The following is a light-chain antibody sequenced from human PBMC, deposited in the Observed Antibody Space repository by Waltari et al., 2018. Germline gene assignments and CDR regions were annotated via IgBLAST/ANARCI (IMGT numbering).Light chain of an antibody. Sequence: QSALTQPASVSVSPGQSITISCTGTSSDVGCYNLVSWYQQHPGKAPKLMIYEGSKRPSGVSNRFSGSKSGNTASLTISGLQAEDEADYYCCSYAGSSTLVFGGGTKLTVL. V-gene: IGLV2-23*01. CDR2: EGS. J-gene: IGLJ2*01. CDR1: SSDVGCYNL. CDR3: CSYAGSSTLV.